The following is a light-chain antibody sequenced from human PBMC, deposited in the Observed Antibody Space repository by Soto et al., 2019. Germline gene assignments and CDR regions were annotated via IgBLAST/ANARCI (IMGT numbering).Light chain of an antibody. J-gene: IGKJ1*01. V-gene: IGKV4-1*01. CDR1: PSVLYSSNNKNY. Sequence: DCVMTQSPACLAVSLGERATINCKSSPSVLYSSNNKNYLAWYQQKPGQPPKLLIYWASTRESGVPDRFSGSGSGTDFTLTIGSLQAEDVAVYYCQQYYSSPRPFGQGGKVAIK. CDR3: QQYYSSPRP. CDR2: WAS.